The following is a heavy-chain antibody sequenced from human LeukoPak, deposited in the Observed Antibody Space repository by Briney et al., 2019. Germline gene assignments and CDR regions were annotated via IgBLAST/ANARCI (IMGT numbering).Heavy chain of an antibody. CDR3: ARDSGSGSYYKQYFDY. D-gene: IGHD3-10*01. J-gene: IGHJ4*02. CDR1: GYTFTAYY. CDR2: INPSGGST. Sequence: DSVKVSCKASGYTFTAYYMHWVRQAPGQGLEWMGIINPSGGSTSYAQKFQGRVTMTRDTSTSTVYMELSSLRSEDTAVYYCARDSGSGSYYKQYFDYWGQGTLVTVSS. V-gene: IGHV1-46*01.